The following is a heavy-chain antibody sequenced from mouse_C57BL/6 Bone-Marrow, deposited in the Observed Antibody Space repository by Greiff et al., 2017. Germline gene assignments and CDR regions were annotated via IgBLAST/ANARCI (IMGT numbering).Heavy chain of an antibody. J-gene: IGHJ1*03. D-gene: IGHD1-1*01. V-gene: IGHV1-85*01. Sequence: VHLVESGPELVKPGASVKLSCKASGYTFTSYDINWVKQRPGQGLEWIGWIYPRDGSTKYNEKFKGKATLTVDTSSSTAYMELHSLTSVDSAVYSGERLEFDGSSGDWYFDVWGTGTTVTVSS. CDR2: IYPRDGST. CDR1: GYTFTSYD. CDR3: ERLEFDGSSGDWYFDV.